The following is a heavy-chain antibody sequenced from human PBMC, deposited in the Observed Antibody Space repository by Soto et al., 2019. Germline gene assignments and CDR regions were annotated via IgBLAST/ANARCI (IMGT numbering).Heavy chain of an antibody. CDR1: GGSISSGTSY. CDR3: ARATETPSIIGVALLYFFDY. CDR2: IFYSGSF. D-gene: IGHD2-2*01. Sequence: QVQLQESGPGLVKPSQTLSLTCTVSGGSISSGTSYWSWIRQRPGKGLEWIGYIFYSGSFYYTPSLRGPVMIVADTAKNQFPLSLSSVTAADSDVYYCARATETPSIIGVALLYFFDYWSKGALVTVSS. V-gene: IGHV4-31*01. J-gene: IGHJ4*02.